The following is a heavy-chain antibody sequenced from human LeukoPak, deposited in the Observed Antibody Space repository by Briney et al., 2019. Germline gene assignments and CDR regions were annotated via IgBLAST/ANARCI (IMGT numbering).Heavy chain of an antibody. D-gene: IGHD3-9*01. CDR1: GGTFSSYA. CDR2: IIPIFGTA. V-gene: IGHV1-69*06. J-gene: IGHJ4*02. Sequence: GASVKVSCKASGGTFSSYAISWVRQAPGQGLEWMGGIIPIFGTANYAQRFQGRVTITAGKSTSTAYMELSSLRSEDTAVYYCARYYDILTGGYYFDYWGQGTLVTVSS. CDR3: ARYYDILTGGYYFDY.